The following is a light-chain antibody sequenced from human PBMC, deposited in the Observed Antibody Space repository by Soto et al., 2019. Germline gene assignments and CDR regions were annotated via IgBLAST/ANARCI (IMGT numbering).Light chain of an antibody. Sequence: EVVLTQSPGTLSLSPGERATLSCRASQSVGSNFLAWYQQKPGQAPRLLIYGASSRATGIPDRFSGSGSGIDFTRTISRLEPEDFAVYFCQQYADTPRTVGQGTRLELK. CDR2: GAS. J-gene: IGKJ5*01. CDR1: QSVGSNF. V-gene: IGKV3-20*01. CDR3: QQYADTPRT.